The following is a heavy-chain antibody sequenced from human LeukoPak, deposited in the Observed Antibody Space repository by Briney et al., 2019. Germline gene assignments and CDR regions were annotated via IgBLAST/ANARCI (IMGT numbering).Heavy chain of an antibody. CDR2: LYSGGTT. V-gene: IGHV3-53*01. CDR3: ARGGGQYSERKS. CDR1: GFTVSSNY. J-gene: IGHJ4*02. Sequence: GGSLRLSCAASGFTVSSNYMSWVRQAPGKGLEWVSVLYSGGTTYYADSVKGRFTVSRDNSKNTLYLQMNNLRVEDTAVYYCARGGGQYSERKSWGQGTLVTVSS. D-gene: IGHD1-26*01.